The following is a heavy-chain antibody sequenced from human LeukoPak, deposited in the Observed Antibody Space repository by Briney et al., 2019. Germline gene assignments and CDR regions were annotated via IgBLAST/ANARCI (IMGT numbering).Heavy chain of an antibody. V-gene: IGHV5-51*01. CDR2: IYPGDSDT. CDR1: GYSFTSYW. J-gene: IGHJ4*02. Sequence: GESLKISCKGSGYSFTSYWIGWVRQMPGKGLEWMGTIYPGDSDTRYSPSFQGQVSVLADESISTAFLQWSSLRASDTAMYYCARHVYDNSGYTFDYWGQGTLVTVSS. D-gene: IGHD3-22*01. CDR3: ARHVYDNSGYTFDY.